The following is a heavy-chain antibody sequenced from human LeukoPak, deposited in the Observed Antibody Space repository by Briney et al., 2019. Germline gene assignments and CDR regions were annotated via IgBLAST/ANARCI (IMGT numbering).Heavy chain of an antibody. V-gene: IGHV1-2*02. D-gene: IGHD5-24*01. CDR3: ARAVGRWLQFGY. Sequence: ASVKVSCKASGGTFSSYAISWVRQAPGQGLEWMGWINPNSGGTNYAQKFQGRVTMTRDTSISTAYMELSRLRSDDTAVYYCARAVGRWLQFGYWGQGTLVTVSS. J-gene: IGHJ4*02. CDR1: GGTFSSYA. CDR2: INPNSGGT.